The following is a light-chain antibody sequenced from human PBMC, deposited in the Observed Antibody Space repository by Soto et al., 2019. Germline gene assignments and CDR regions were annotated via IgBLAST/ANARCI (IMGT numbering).Light chain of an antibody. J-gene: IGLJ1*01. CDR1: SSDVGGYNY. Sequence: QSALTQPRSVSGSPGQSVTISCTGTSSDVGGYNYVSWYQQHPGKAPKLMIYDVSKRPSGVPDRFSGSKSGNTASLTISGLQAEDEADYYCCSYAGSYRDVFGTGTKVTAL. CDR3: CSYAGSYRDV. CDR2: DVS. V-gene: IGLV2-11*01.